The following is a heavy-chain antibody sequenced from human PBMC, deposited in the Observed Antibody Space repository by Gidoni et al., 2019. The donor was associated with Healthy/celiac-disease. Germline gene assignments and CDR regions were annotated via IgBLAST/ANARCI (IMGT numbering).Heavy chain of an antibody. J-gene: IGHJ3*02. Sequence: EVQLVESGGGLVQPGGSLRLSCGASGFTFSSYSMTWVRQAPGKGLEWVSYISSSSSTIYYADSVKGRFTISRDNAKNSLYLQMNSLRDEDTAVYYCARDTRSMRLRLGEPDAFDIWGQGTMVTVSS. V-gene: IGHV3-48*02. CDR2: ISSSSSTI. CDR1: GFTFSSYS. CDR3: ARDTRSMRLRLGEPDAFDI. D-gene: IGHD3-16*01.